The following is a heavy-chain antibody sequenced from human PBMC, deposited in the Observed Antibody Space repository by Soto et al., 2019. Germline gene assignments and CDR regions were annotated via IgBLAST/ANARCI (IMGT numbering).Heavy chain of an antibody. CDR2: ISGSNDNT. J-gene: IGHJ4*02. Sequence: EVQLLESGGGLVQPGGSLRLSCAASGFTFSSNAMSWVRQAPGKGLEWVSGISGSNDNTYYADSVKGRFTISRDNSKTTLYLQMNSLRAEDTAVYYCAKPPAVRACFDYWGQGTLVTVSS. CDR3: AKPPAVRACFDY. D-gene: IGHD4-17*01. V-gene: IGHV3-23*01. CDR1: GFTFSSNA.